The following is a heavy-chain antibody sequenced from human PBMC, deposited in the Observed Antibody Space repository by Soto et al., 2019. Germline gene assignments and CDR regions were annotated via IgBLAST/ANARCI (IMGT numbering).Heavy chain of an antibody. CDR3: TTDPGAYEDF. Sequence: EVQLVESGGDLVKPGGCLRLSCAASGITFINAWMSWVRQAPGKGLEWVGRIKNKADGGTTDYAAPVRGRFTISRDDSKNPLFLQMNSLEPEDPAVYYVTTDPGAYEDFWGQGPWSPSP. CDR1: GITFINAW. J-gene: IGHJ4*02. D-gene: IGHD5-12*01. CDR2: IKNKADGGTT. V-gene: IGHV3-15*01.